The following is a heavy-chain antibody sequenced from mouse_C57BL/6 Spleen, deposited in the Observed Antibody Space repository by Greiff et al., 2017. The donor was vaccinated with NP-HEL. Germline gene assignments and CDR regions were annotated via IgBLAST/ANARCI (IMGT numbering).Heavy chain of an antibody. J-gene: IGHJ4*01. V-gene: IGHV3-6*01. Sequence: VQLKESGPGLVKPSQSLSLTCSVTGYSITSGYYWNWIRQFPGNKLEWMGYISYDGSNNYNPSLKNRISITRDTSKNQFFLKLNSVTTEDTATYYCARGAAQAPMDYWGQGTSVTVSS. CDR3: ARGAAQAPMDY. CDR2: ISYDGSN. D-gene: IGHD3-2*02. CDR1: GYSITSGYY.